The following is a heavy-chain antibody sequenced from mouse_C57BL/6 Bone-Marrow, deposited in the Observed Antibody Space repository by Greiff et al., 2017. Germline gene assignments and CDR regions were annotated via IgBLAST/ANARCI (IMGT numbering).Heavy chain of an antibody. CDR3: APTPIYYDDGWFAY. Sequence: EVQLQQSGAELVKPGASVKLSCTASGFNIKDYYMHWVKQRTEQGLAWIGRIDPEDGETKYAPKFQGKATITADTSSNTAYLQLSSLTSEDTAVYYCAPTPIYYDDGWFAYWGQGTLVTVSA. CDR2: IDPEDGET. V-gene: IGHV14-2*01. CDR1: GFNIKDYY. D-gene: IGHD2-4*01. J-gene: IGHJ3*01.